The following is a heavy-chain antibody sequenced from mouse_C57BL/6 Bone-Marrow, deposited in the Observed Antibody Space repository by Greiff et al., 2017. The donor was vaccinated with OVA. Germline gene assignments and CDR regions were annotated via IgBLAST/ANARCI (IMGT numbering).Heavy chain of an antibody. D-gene: IGHD1-1*01. CDR2: IYPGGGYT. J-gene: IGHJ1*03. CDR1: GYTFTNYW. Sequence: QVQLQQSGAELVRPGTSVKMSCKASGYTFTNYWIGWAKQRPGHGLEWIGDIYPGGGYTNYNEKFKGKATLTADKSSSTAYMQFSSLTSEASAIYYYSRGRYYGSSRDWYFDVWGTGTTVTVSA. CDR3: SRGRYYGSSRDWYFDV. V-gene: IGHV1-63*01.